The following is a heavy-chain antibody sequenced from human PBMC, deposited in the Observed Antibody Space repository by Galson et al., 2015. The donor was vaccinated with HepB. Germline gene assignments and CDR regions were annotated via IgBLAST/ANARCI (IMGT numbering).Heavy chain of an antibody. CDR1: GFSFSSYA. Sequence: SLRLSCAASGFSFSSYAMSWVRQAPGKGLERVSAISGSGGSTYHADSVKGRFTISRDNSKNTLYLQMNSLRAEDTAVYYCAKDRSYYDSSGYYRGPHFDYWGQGTLVTVSS. CDR2: ISGSGGST. V-gene: IGHV3-23*01. J-gene: IGHJ4*02. D-gene: IGHD3-22*01. CDR3: AKDRSYYDSSGYYRGPHFDY.